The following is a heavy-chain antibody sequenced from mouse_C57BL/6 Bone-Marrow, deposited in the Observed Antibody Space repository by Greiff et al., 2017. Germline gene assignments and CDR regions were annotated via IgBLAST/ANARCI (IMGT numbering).Heavy chain of an antibody. Sequence: QVQLQQSGAELARPGASVKLSCKASGYTFTSYGISWVKQRTGQGLEWIGEIYPRSGNTYYNEKFKGKATLTADKSSSTAYMELRSLTSEDSAVYFGARCIGGVVATNWGQGTTLTVSS. CDR2: IYPRSGNT. V-gene: IGHV1-81*01. J-gene: IGHJ2*01. CDR1: GYTFTSYG. CDR3: ARCIGGVVATN. D-gene: IGHD1-1*01.